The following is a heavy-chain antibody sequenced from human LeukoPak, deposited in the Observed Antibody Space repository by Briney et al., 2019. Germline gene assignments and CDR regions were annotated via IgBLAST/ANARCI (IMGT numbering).Heavy chain of an antibody. CDR1: GGTFSSYA. CDR2: IIPIFGTA. CDR3: AYRSSWNTTLIDY. Sequence: GASVKVSCKASGGTFSSYAISWVRQAPGQGLEWKGGIIPIFGTANYAQKFQGRVTITADESTSTAYMELSSLRSEDTAVYYCAYRSSWNTTLIDYWGQGTLVTVSS. J-gene: IGHJ4*02. V-gene: IGHV1-69*13. D-gene: IGHD6-13*01.